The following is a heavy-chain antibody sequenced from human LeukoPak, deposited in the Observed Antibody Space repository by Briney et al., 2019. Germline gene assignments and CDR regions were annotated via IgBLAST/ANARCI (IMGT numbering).Heavy chain of an antibody. J-gene: IGHJ3*02. V-gene: IGHV4-31*03. CDR3: ARGLRFLEWSPRLGAFDI. D-gene: IGHD3-3*01. CDR2: IYYSGST. Sequence: SQTLSLTCTVSGGSISSGGYYWSWIRQHPGKGLEWIGYIYYSGSTYYNPSLKSRVTISVDTSKNQFSLKLSSVTAADTAVYYCARGLRFLEWSPRLGAFDIWGQGTMVTVSS. CDR1: GGSISSGGYY.